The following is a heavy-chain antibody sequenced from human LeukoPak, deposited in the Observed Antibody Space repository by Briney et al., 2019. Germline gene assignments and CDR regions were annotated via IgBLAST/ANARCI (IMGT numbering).Heavy chain of an antibody. J-gene: IGHJ3*02. D-gene: IGHD2-15*01. Sequence: ASVKVSCKASGYTFTSYGISWVRQAPGQGLEWMGWISAYNGNTNYAQKLQGRVTMTTDTSTSTACMELRSLRSDDTAVYYCARDRGVVAATKSGAFDIWGQGTMVTVSS. CDR2: ISAYNGNT. CDR1: GYTFTSYG. V-gene: IGHV1-18*01. CDR3: ARDRGVVAATKSGAFDI.